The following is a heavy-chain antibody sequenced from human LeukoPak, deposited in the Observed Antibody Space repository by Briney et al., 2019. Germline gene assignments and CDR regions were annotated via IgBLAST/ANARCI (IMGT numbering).Heavy chain of an antibody. V-gene: IGHV3-11*01. CDR2: ISSSGSTI. J-gene: IGHJ3*02. Sequence: GGSLRLSCAASGLTFSDYYMSWIRQAPGKGLEWVSYISSSGSTIYYADSVKGRFTISRDNAKNSLYLQMNSLRAEDTAVYYCARDLEMATIHDAFDIWGQGTMVTVSS. CDR3: ARDLEMATIHDAFDI. D-gene: IGHD5-24*01. CDR1: GLTFSDYY.